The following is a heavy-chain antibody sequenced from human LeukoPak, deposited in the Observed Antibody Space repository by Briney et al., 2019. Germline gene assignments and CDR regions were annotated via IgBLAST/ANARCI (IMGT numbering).Heavy chain of an antibody. Sequence: SETLSLTCTVSGGSISNYYWSWIRQPPGKGLEWIGYIYYSGSTNYNPSLESRVTISVDTSKNQFSLKLSSVTAADTAVYYCARHTSYYFDYWGQGTLVTVSS. CDR3: ARHTSYYFDY. V-gene: IGHV4-59*08. J-gene: IGHJ4*02. CDR2: IYYSGST. D-gene: IGHD3-10*01. CDR1: GGSISNYY.